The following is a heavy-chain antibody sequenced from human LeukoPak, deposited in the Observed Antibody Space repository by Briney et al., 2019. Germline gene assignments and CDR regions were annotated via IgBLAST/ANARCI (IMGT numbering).Heavy chain of an antibody. CDR2: INPNSGGT. CDR3: ARGSRAYYYDSSGPLD. J-gene: IGHJ4*02. D-gene: IGHD3-22*01. Sequence: GASVKVSCKASGYTFTGYDMHWVRQAPGQGLEWMGWINPNSGGTNYAQKFQGRVTMTRDTSISTAYMELSRLRSDDTAVYYCARGSRAYYYDSSGPLDWGQGTLVTVSS. CDR1: GYTFTGYD. V-gene: IGHV1-2*02.